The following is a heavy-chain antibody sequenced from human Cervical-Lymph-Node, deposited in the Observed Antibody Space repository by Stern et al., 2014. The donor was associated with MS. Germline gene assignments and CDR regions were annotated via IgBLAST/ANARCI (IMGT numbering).Heavy chain of an antibody. V-gene: IGHV1-69*01. CDR1: GGTFSKFP. CDR2: LFPVFGTP. D-gene: IGHD6-13*01. Sequence: VQLVQSEAEVTKSGPSVKVSSKASGGTFSKFPRSCVRQAPGQGLEWMGVLFPVFGTPTYAQEFRGRVTITADVSTSTVYMELSSLRSDDTAVYYCALSSETSDRWYSLGYDLWGQGTLVTVSS. J-gene: IGHJ5*02. CDR3: ALSSETSDRWYSLGYDL.